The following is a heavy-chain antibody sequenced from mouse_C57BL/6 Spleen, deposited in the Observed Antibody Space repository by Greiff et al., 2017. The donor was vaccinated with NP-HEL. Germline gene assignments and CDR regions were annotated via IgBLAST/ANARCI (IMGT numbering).Heavy chain of an antibody. D-gene: IGHD2-1*01. CDR2: IRNKANGYTT. Sequence: VESGGGLVQPGGSLSLSCAASGFTFTDYYMSWVRQPPGKALEWLGFIRNKANGYTTEYSASVKGRFTISRDNSQSILYLQMNALRAEDSATYYCARFLYGNPYYFDYWGQGTTLTVSS. CDR1: GFTFTDYY. V-gene: IGHV7-3*01. J-gene: IGHJ2*01. CDR3: ARFLYGNPYYFDY.